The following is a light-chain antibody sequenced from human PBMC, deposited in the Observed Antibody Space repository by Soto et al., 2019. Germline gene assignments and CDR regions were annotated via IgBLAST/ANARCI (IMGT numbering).Light chain of an antibody. CDR1: SSNIGSYNF. CDR3: CSYAGTSSWV. J-gene: IGLJ3*02. V-gene: IGLV2-23*01. CDR2: EAT. Sequence: QSVLTQPASVSGSPVQSITISCTGTSSNIGSYNFVSWYQQRPGRAPKLMIFEATKRPSGVPPRFSGSKSGNTASLTISGLQAEDEADYYCCSYAGTSSWVFGGGTKLTVL.